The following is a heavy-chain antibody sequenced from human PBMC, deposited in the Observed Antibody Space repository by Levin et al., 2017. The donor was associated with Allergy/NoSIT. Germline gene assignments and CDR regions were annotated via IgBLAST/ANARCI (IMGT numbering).Heavy chain of an antibody. Sequence: PGGSLRLSCKASGYSFTNYWIGWVRQMPGKGLEWMGIFYPGHSDTRYSPSFQGQVTFSVDESITTAYLQWSSLKASDTAMYYCARQGDETGWSYDYWGQGTLVTVSS. D-gene: IGHD1-26*01. CDR1: GYSFTNYW. CDR2: FYPGHSDT. V-gene: IGHV5-51*01. J-gene: IGHJ4*02. CDR3: ARQGDETGWSYDY.